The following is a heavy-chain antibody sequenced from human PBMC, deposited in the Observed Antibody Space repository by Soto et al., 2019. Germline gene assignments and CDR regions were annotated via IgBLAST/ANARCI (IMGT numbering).Heavy chain of an antibody. CDR2: IWFDGSNK. CDR1: GFTFSNYG. CDR3: ARDMGDYYELGAHYMSQTTPVINYYYYYGMDV. J-gene: IGHJ6*02. D-gene: IGHD3-22*01. V-gene: IGHV3-33*01. Sequence: QVELVVSGGGVVQPGGSLRLSCAASGFTFSNYGMHWVRQDPGKGLEWVAVIWFDGSNKYYAESVKGRFTIFRDNSNNTLLLQMNSLRGEDMAVYYYARDMGDYYELGAHYMSQTTPVINYYYYYGMDVWDQGTTVTV.